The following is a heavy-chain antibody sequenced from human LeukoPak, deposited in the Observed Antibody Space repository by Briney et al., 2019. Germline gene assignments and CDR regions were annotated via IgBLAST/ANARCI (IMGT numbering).Heavy chain of an antibody. Sequence: WASVKLSCKASGYTCTSYGISWVRQAPGQGLEWMGWISAYNGNTNYAQKLQGRVTMTTDTSTSTAYMELRSLRSDDTAVYYCARVAYCGGDCYPDYYYYYMDVWGEGTTVTVS. V-gene: IGHV1-18*01. CDR1: GYTCTSYG. D-gene: IGHD2-21*02. CDR2: ISAYNGNT. CDR3: ARVAYCGGDCYPDYYYYYMDV. J-gene: IGHJ6*03.